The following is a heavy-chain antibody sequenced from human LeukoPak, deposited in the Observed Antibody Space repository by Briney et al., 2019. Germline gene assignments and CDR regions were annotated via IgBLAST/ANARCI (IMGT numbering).Heavy chain of an antibody. D-gene: IGHD3-10*01. Sequence: GGSLRLSCAASGFTFSTDVMSWVRKAPGKGLECVSAISGSGGNTYYADSAKGRFTISRDNSKNMLYLQMNSLRAEDTAVYYCAKVSGRIQIWPQPFGDGMDVWGQGTTVTVSS. CDR2: ISGSGGNT. CDR1: GFTFSTDV. J-gene: IGHJ6*02. CDR3: AKVSGRIQIWPQPFGDGMDV. V-gene: IGHV3-23*01.